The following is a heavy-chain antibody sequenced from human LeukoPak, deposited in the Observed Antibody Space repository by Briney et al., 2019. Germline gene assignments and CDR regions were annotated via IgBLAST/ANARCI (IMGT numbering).Heavy chain of an antibody. D-gene: IGHD3-22*01. Sequence: SETLSLTCTVSGGSISSGGYYWSWIRQPPGKGLEWIGYIYYSGSTNYNPSLKSRVTISVDTSKNQFSLKLSSVTAADTAVYYCARFSPLGSSGYYQYYFDYWGQGTLVTVSS. CDR1: GGSISSGGYY. V-gene: IGHV4-61*08. J-gene: IGHJ4*02. CDR2: IYYSGST. CDR3: ARFSPLGSSGYYQYYFDY.